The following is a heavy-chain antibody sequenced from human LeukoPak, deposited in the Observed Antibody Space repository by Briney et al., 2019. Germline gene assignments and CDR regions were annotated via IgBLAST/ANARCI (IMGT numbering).Heavy chain of an antibody. CDR3: ARDSSMIWGAFDI. CDR1: GGSISSGDYY. D-gene: IGHD3/OR15-3a*01. Sequence: SQTLSLTCPVSGGSISSGDYYWSWIRQPPGKGLEWIGYIYYSGSSSYNPSLKSRVTISVDTSKNQFSLKLSSVTAADTAVYYCARDSSMIWGAFDIWGQGTMVTVSS. CDR2: IYYSGSS. J-gene: IGHJ3*02. V-gene: IGHV4-30-4*08.